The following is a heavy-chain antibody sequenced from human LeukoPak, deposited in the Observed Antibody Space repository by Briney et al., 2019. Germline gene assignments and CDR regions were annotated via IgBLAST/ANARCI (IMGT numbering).Heavy chain of an antibody. Sequence: SETLSLTCTVSGGSISSYYWSWIRQPPRKGLEWIGYIYHSGSTNYNPSLKSRVTISVDTSKNQFSLKLSSVTAADTAVYYCARGYSLGDYDYWGQGTLVTVSS. CDR1: GGSISSYY. CDR3: ARGYSLGDYDY. J-gene: IGHJ4*02. V-gene: IGHV4-59*01. CDR2: IYHSGST. D-gene: IGHD4-17*01.